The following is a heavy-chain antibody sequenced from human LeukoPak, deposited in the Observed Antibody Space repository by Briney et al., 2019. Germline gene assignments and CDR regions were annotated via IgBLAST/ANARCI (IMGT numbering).Heavy chain of an antibody. V-gene: IGHV1-69*04. CDR3: ARDLTYGVVPAAANAYYYYGMDV. D-gene: IGHD2-2*01. Sequence: SVKVSCKASGGTFSSYAISWVRQAPGQGLEWMGRIIPILGIANYAQKFQGRVTITADKSTSTAYMELSSLRSEDTAVYYCARDLTYGVVPAAANAYYYYGMDVWGQGTTVTVSS. CDR1: GGTFSSYA. CDR2: IIPILGIA. J-gene: IGHJ6*02.